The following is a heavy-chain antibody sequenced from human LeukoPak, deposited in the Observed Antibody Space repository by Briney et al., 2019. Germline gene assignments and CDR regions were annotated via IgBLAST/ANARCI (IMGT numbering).Heavy chain of an antibody. J-gene: IGHJ4*02. CDR2: IYYRGST. V-gene: IGHV4-59*01. D-gene: IGHD3/OR15-3a*01. CDR3: ARVSPRGDFWTAVPPLFDS. Sequence: PSETLSLTCTVSSDSFSDYSWSWIRQPPGKGLEWIGFIYYRGSTNYNPSLKSRVTISRDTSKSQFSLILTSVTTADTALYYCARVSPRGDFWTAVPPLFDSWGQGIRVTVSS. CDR1: SDSFSDYS.